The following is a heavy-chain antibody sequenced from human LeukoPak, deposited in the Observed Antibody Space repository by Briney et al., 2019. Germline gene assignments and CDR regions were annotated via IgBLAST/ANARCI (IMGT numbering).Heavy chain of an antibody. D-gene: IGHD2-15*01. CDR2: ISGSVVTT. Sequence: PGGSLRLSCAASAFTFSSYGMNWVRQAPGKGLEWVSGISGSVVTTYYADSAKGRFTISRDNSKNTLFLQMNSLRAEDTAVYYCARGLRDYYYYYMDVWGKGTTVTVSS. CDR1: AFTFSSYG. J-gene: IGHJ6*03. V-gene: IGHV3-23*01. CDR3: ARGLRDYYYYYMDV.